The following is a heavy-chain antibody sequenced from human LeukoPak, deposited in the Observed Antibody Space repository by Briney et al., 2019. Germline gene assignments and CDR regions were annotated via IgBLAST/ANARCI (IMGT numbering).Heavy chain of an antibody. CDR3: ARDHRDIVVVPGYYGMDV. Sequence: PGGSLRLSCAVSGFTFSSSWMHWVRQAPGKGLVWVSHIKTDGSTTAYADSVKGRFTISRDNAKNSLYLQMNSLRAEDTAVYYCARDHRDIVVVPGYYGMDVWGQGTTVTVSS. CDR2: IKTDGSTT. V-gene: IGHV3-74*01. CDR1: GFTFSSSW. D-gene: IGHD2-2*01. J-gene: IGHJ6*02.